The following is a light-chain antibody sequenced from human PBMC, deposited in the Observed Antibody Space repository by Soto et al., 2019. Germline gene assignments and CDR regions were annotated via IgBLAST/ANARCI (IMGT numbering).Light chain of an antibody. CDR1: QSINSE. Sequence: EIVMTQSPATLSLSPGERAALSCRASQSINSELAWYQQKPGQPPRLLIYGASTRATGVPARFTGSESGSELTLTIRGLQSEDFAVYYCQQGHNWPLTFGQGTRLEI. J-gene: IGKJ2*01. V-gene: IGKV3-15*01. CDR3: QQGHNWPLT. CDR2: GAS.